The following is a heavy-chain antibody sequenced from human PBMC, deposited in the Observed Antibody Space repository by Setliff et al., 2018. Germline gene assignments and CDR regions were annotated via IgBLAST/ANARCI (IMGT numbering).Heavy chain of an antibody. Sequence: PGGSLRLSCAASGFTFSTYRMHWVRQAPGKGLVWFSHINSDGSGTSYADSVKGRFTISRDNSKNTLYLQMNSLRPEDTAVYYCARTCSGSGCYAGLESWGQGTPVTVSS. CDR1: GFTFSTYR. CDR3: ARTCSGSGCYAGLES. D-gene: IGHD2-15*01. CDR2: INSDGSGT. V-gene: IGHV3-74*01. J-gene: IGHJ4*02.